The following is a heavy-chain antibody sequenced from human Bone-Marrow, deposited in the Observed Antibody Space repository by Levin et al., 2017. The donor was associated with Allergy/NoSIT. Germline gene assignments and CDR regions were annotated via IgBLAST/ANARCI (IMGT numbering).Heavy chain of an antibody. V-gene: IGHV4-31*03. CDR1: GGSISSGGYY. CDR2: IYYSGST. J-gene: IGHJ4*02. CDR3: ARELVLSGTSDY. D-gene: IGHD6-13*01. Sequence: PSQTLSLTCTVSGGSISSGGYYWSWIRQHPGKGLEWIGYIYYSGSTYYNPSLKSRVTISVDTSKNQFSLKLSSVTAADTAVYYCARELVLSGTSDYWGQGTLVTVSS.